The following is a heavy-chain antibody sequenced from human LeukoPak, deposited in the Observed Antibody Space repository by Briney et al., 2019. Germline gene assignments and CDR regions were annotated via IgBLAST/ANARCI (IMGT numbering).Heavy chain of an antibody. CDR2: ISSSGSTI. Sequence: SGGSLRLSCAASGFTFSDYYMSWIRQAPGKGLEWVSYISSSGSTIYYADSVKGRFTISRDNAKNSLYLQMNSLRAEDTAVYYCAGTYYDFWSGYYSFDYWGQGTLVTVSS. CDR3: AGTYYDFWSGYYSFDY. CDR1: GFTFSDYY. V-gene: IGHV3-11*04. J-gene: IGHJ4*02. D-gene: IGHD3-3*01.